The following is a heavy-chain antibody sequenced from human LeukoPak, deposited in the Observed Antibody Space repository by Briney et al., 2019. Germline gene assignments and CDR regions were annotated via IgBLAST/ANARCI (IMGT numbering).Heavy chain of an antibody. CDR3: ARVSSSWYQDWYFDL. V-gene: IGHV4-39*07. D-gene: IGHD6-13*01. Sequence: LETLSLTCTVSGGSISSSSYYWGWNRQPPGKELEWIGSTYYSGSTYYNPSLKSRVTISVDTSKNQFSLKLSSVTAADTAVYYCARVSSSWYQDWYFDLWGRGTLVTVSS. CDR2: TYYSGST. CDR1: GGSISSSSYY. J-gene: IGHJ2*01.